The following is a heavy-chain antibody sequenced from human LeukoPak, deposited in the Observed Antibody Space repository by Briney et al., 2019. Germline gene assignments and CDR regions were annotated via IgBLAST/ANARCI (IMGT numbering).Heavy chain of an antibody. J-gene: IGHJ4*02. CDR1: GLTFSNAW. CDR3: TTALWKRSTGL. Sequence: GGSLRLSCPASGLTFSNAWMSWVRQAPGQGLEWVGRIKSKTDGGTTDYAAPVKGRFTISRDDSKNTLYLQMNSLKTEDTAVYYCTTALWKRSTGLGGQGTLVTVSS. D-gene: IGHD3-9*01. V-gene: IGHV3-15*01. CDR2: IKSKTDGGTT.